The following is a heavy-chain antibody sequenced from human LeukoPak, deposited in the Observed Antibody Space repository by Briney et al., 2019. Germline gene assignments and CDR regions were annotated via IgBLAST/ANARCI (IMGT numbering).Heavy chain of an antibody. CDR1: GYTFTGYY. D-gene: IGHD2/OR15-2a*01. J-gene: IGHJ6*02. CDR3: ARGVPFYVSADYGMDV. Sequence: ASVKVSCKASGYTFTGYYMHWVRQAPRQGLEWMGRINPNSGGTNYAQKFQGRVTMTRDTSISTAYMELSRLRSDDTAVYYCARGVPFYVSADYGMDVWGQGTTVTVSS. CDR2: INPNSGGT. V-gene: IGHV1-2*06.